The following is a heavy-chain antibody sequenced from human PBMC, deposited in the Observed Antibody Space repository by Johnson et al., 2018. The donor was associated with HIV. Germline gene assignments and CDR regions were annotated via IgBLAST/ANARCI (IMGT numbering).Heavy chain of an antibody. D-gene: IGHD2-21*01. CDR1: GFTFSNYG. V-gene: IGHV3-30*02. CDR2: IRYDESNE. CDR3: ARAGVVFSTASHDAFDI. J-gene: IGHJ3*02. Sequence: QVQLVESGGGVVQPGGSLRLSCAASGFTFSNYGMYWVRQAPGKGLEWVAFIRYDESNEYYADSVKGRFTISRDNSKNTLYLQMNSLRAEDTAVYYCARAGVVFSTASHDAFDIWGQGTMVTVSS.